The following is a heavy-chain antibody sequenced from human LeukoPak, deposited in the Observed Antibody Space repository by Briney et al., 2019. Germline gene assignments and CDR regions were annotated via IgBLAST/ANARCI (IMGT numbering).Heavy chain of an antibody. CDR3: AKDDAWLQFND. J-gene: IGHJ4*02. V-gene: IGHV3-23*01. CDR1: GFTFSSHG. CDR2: ISPSADIT. Sequence: GGTLRLSCAASGFTFSSHGMNWVRQAPGKGLEWISGISPSADITYYADSVKGRFTISRDNSENTLYLHMNSLRAGDTAVYFCAKDDAWLQFNDWDQGTLVTVSS. D-gene: IGHD5-24*01.